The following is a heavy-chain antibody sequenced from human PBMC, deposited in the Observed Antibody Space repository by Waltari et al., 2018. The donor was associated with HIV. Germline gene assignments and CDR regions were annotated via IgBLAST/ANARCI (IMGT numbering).Heavy chain of an antibody. D-gene: IGHD1-26*01. V-gene: IGHV3-7*01. J-gene: IGHJ4*02. CDR2: IKQDGSEK. CDR3: ARRGARIVGAHPFDY. CDR1: GFTFSSYC. Sequence: EVQLVESGGGLVQPGGSLRLSCAASGFTFSSYCMTWVRQAPGKGLEWVASIKQDGSEKYYVDSVKGRFTISRDNAKNSLYLQMNSLRAEDTAVYYCARRGARIVGAHPFDYWGQGTLVTVSS.